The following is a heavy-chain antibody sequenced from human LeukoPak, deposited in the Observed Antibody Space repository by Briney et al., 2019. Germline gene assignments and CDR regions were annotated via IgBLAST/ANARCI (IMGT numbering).Heavy chain of an antibody. D-gene: IGHD3-3*01. CDR2: IKQDGSEK. CDR1: GFTFSSYW. V-gene: IGHV3-7*01. J-gene: IGHJ5*02. Sequence: GSLRLSCAASGFTFSSYWMSWVRQAPGKGLEWVANIKQDGSEKYYVDSVKGRFTISRDNAKNSLYLQMNSLRAEDTAVYYCARESLPYYDFWSGYRGGWFDPWGQGTLVTVSS. CDR3: ARESLPYYDFWSGYRGGWFDP.